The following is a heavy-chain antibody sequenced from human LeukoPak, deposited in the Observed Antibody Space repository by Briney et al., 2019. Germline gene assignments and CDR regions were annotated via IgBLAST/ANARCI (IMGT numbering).Heavy chain of an antibody. CDR1: GGSISSYY. CDR2: IYYSGST. Sequence: SETLSLTCTVSGGSISSYYWSWIRQPPGKGLEWIGHIYYSGSTNYNPSLKSRVTISVDTSKNQFSLKLSSVTAADTAVYYCARGPLSGSYYYYYYGMDVWGQGTTVTVSS. J-gene: IGHJ6*02. CDR3: ARGPLSGSYYYYYYGMDV. D-gene: IGHD1-26*01. V-gene: IGHV4-59*01.